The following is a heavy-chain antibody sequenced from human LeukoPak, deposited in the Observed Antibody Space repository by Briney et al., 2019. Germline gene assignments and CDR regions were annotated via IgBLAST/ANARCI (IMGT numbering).Heavy chain of an antibody. CDR3: ASSSGNYSFDY. Sequence: SEILSLTCAVYGGSFSGYYWSWIRQPPGKGLEWIGEINHSGSTNYNPSLKSRVTTSVDTSKNQFSLKLSSVTAADTAVYYCASSSGNYSFDYWGQGTLVTVSS. CDR2: INHSGST. V-gene: IGHV4-34*01. J-gene: IGHJ4*02. CDR1: GGSFSGYY. D-gene: IGHD1-26*01.